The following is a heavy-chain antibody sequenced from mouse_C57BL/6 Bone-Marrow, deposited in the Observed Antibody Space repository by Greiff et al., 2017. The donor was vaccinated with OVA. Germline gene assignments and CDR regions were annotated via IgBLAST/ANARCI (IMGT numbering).Heavy chain of an antibody. Sequence: EVQGVESGGGLVKPGGSLKLSCAASGFTFSSYAMSWVRQTPEKRLEWVATISDGGSYTYYPDNVKGRFTISRDNAKNNLYLQMSHLKSEDTAMYYCARECGTGFAYWGQGTLVTVSA. D-gene: IGHD3-3*01. CDR2: ISDGGSYT. J-gene: IGHJ3*01. CDR1: GFTFSSYA. CDR3: ARECGTGFAY. V-gene: IGHV5-4*01.